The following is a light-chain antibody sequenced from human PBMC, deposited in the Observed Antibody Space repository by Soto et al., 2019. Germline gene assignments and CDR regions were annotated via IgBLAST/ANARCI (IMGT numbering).Light chain of an antibody. CDR1: QDVMYD. V-gene: IGKV3-15*01. J-gene: IGKJ1*01. CDR3: QQYRSWPRT. CDR2: GAS. Sequence: EIVLTQSPSALSLSPGGRATLSCRASQDVMYDLAWYQQKPGQAPRLLVYGASTRATDAPPRFRGSGSGREFSLTISSLQSEDFATYYCQQYRSWPRTFGQGTKVDIK.